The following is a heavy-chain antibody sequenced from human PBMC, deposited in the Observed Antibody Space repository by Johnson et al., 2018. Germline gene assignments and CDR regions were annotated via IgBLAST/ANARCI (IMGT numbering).Heavy chain of an antibody. Sequence: QVQLVQSGGGVVQPGRSLRLSCAASGFTFSSYGMPWVRQAPGKGLEWVAVMWYDGSNKYYSDSVKGRFTISRENDKNSLYLQMNSLRVEETAVYYCARDLGYSSGWPSDAFNIWGQGTMVTVSS. J-gene: IGHJ3*02. CDR3: ARDLGYSSGWPSDAFNI. CDR1: GFTFSSYG. CDR2: MWYDGSNK. V-gene: IGHV3-33*01. D-gene: IGHD6-19*01.